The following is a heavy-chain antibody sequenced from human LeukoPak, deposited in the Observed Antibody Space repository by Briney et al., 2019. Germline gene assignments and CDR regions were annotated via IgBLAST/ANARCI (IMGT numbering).Heavy chain of an antibody. D-gene: IGHD6-19*01. CDR3: ARGYSSGWNYFDY. Sequence: SETLSLTCAVSGGSISSGGYSWSWIRQPPGKGLEGIGYIYYSGSTYYNPSLKSRVTISVDTSKNQFSLKLSSVTAADTAVYYCARGYSSGWNYFDYWGQGTLVTVSS. CDR1: GGSISSGGYS. CDR2: IYYSGST. V-gene: IGHV4-30-4*07. J-gene: IGHJ4*02.